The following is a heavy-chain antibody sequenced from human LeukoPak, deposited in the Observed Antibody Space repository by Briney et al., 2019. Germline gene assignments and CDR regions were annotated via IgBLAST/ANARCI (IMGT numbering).Heavy chain of an antibody. Sequence: PSETLSLTCTVSGGSISSGNYYWAWIRQPPGKGLEWIGSIYYSGSTYYNPSLKSRVTISVDTSKNQFSLKLSSVTAADTAVYYCATLAAAGTGWGQGTLVTVSS. CDR1: GGSISSGNYY. CDR2: IYYSGST. D-gene: IGHD6-13*01. V-gene: IGHV4-39*07. CDR3: ATLAAAGTG. J-gene: IGHJ4*02.